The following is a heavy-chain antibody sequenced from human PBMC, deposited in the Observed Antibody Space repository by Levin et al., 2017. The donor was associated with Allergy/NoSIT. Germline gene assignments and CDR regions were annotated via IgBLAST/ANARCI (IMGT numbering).Heavy chain of an antibody. D-gene: IGHD6-13*01. CDR1: GGSISSSSYY. CDR3: ARGAGSSWYVVDWFDP. CDR2: IYYSGST. V-gene: IGHV4-39*01. J-gene: IGHJ5*02. Sequence: SETLSLTCTVSGGSISSSSYYWGWIRQPPGKGLEWIGSIYYSGSTYYNPSLKSRVTISVDTSKNQFSLKLSSVTAADTAVYYCARGAGSSWYVVDWFDPWGQGTLVTVSS.